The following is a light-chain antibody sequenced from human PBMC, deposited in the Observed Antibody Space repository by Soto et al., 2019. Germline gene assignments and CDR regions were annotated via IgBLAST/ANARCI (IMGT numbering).Light chain of an antibody. CDR2: EVS. CDR1: SSNIGVNT. J-gene: IGLJ2*01. Sequence: QSVLTQPPSASGTPGQGVTISCSGGSSNIGVNTVNWYQQLPGMAPKLMIYEVSNRPSGVSHRFSGSKSGNTASLTISGLQAEDEADYYCSSYTSNSLLMVFGGGTKLTVL. V-gene: IGLV1-44*01. CDR3: SSYTSNSLLMV.